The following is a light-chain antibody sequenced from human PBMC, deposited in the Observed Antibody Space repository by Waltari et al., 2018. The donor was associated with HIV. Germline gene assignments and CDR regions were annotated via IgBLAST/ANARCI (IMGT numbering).Light chain of an antibody. V-gene: IGLV2-14*01. J-gene: IGLJ3*02. CDR3: GSYTATNSMM. CDR2: EVS. CDR1: TSDADSFDY. Sequence: LTQPAYVSGSPGQSITISCTGPTSDADSFDYVSWYQQHPGKVPTLIIYEVSFRASGVSNRFSASKSGNTTSLTISGLQAEDEAVYYCGSYTATNSMMFGGGTKLTVL.